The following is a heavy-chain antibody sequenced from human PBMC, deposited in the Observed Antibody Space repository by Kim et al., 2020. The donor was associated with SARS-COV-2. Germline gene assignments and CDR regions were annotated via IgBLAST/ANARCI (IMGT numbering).Heavy chain of an antibody. CDR2: NHYSGST. V-gene: IGHV4-59*13. Sequence: SETLSLTCTVSGGSISTYYWSWIRQPPGKGLEWIGYNHYSGSTDYNPSLKSRVTISLDTSKDQFSLNLNAVTAADTAVYYCARSGYISSPFDYWGQGTLVTVSS. CDR1: GGSISTYY. D-gene: IGHD3-3*02. CDR3: ARSGYISSPFDY. J-gene: IGHJ4*02.